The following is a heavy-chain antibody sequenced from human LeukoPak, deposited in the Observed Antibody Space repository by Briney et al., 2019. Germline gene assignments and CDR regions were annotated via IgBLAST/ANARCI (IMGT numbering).Heavy chain of an antibody. V-gene: IGHV1-2*06. CDR2: IIPNSGYT. Sequence: ASVPVSCQPSGYTFTAYHMHWVRPAPGQGLDWMGRIIPNSGYTNYARNFQGRVTMTRDTSIRTAYMGLRRLRPVDTAIYYCARVISGGFDIWGQGTMVTVSS. J-gene: IGHJ3*02. CDR3: ARVISGGFDI. D-gene: IGHD2-15*01. CDR1: GYTFTAYH.